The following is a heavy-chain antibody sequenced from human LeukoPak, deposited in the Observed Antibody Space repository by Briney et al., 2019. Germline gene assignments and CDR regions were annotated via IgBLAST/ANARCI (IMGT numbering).Heavy chain of an antibody. J-gene: IGHJ6*02. CDR3: AREPRFWSGATDENYYCYGMDV. Sequence: SQTLSLTCAISGDSVSSNSAAWNWIRQSPSRGLEWLGRTYYRSKWYNDYAVSVKSRITINPDTSKNQFSLQLSSVTPEDTAVYYCAREPRFWSGATDENYYCYGMDVWGQGTTVTVSS. CDR2: TYYRSKWYN. V-gene: IGHV6-1*01. CDR1: GDSVSSNSAA. D-gene: IGHD3-3*01.